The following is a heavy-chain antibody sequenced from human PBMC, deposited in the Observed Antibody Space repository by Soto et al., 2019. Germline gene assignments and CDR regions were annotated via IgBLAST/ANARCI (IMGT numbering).Heavy chain of an antibody. Sequence: QAQLVQTGAEVKKPGASVKGSCKASGYTFTIYEIYWVRQAPGQKLEWMGWNNVGNGNTKDSQKLQVRVIITTNTSPCTVYMEPSGMTFKAKAVYYCARNYHGMGLWGKETSVTVSS. CDR1: GYTFTIYE. V-gene: IGHV1-3*01. J-gene: IGHJ6*03. D-gene: IGHD3-10*01. CDR3: ARNYHGMGL. CDR2: NNVGNGNT.